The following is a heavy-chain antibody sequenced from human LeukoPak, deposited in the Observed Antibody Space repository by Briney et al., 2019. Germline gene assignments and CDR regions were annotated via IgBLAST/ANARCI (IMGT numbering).Heavy chain of an antibody. CDR1: GYSISSGYY. Sequence: SETLSLTCAVSGYSISSGYYWGWIRQPPGKGLEWIGSIYHSGSTYYNPSLKSRVTVSVDTSKNQFSLKLSSVTAADTAEYYCARDQPDYGDYAGGAWGQGTLVTVSS. V-gene: IGHV4-38-2*02. CDR3: ARDQPDYGDYAGGA. D-gene: IGHD4-17*01. J-gene: IGHJ5*02. CDR2: IYHSGST.